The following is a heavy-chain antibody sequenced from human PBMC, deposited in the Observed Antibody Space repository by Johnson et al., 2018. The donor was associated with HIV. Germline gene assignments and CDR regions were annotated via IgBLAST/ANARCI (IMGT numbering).Heavy chain of an antibody. V-gene: IGHV3-33*05. Sequence: QEQLVESGGGVVQPGRSLRLSCAASGFSFSSYGMHWVRQAPGKGLEWVAGISFAGINEYYVDSVKGRFTISRDNSKNTLYLQMNSLRAEDTAVYYCARVPGDDNSDYFRHDAFDIWGQGTMVTVSS. CDR3: ARVPGDDNSDYFRHDAFDI. J-gene: IGHJ3*02. D-gene: IGHD3-22*01. CDR2: ISFAGINE. CDR1: GFSFSSYG.